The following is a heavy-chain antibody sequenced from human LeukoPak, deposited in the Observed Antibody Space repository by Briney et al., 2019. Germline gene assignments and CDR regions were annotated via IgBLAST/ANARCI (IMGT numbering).Heavy chain of an antibody. V-gene: IGHV3-30-3*01. D-gene: IGHD5-18*01. J-gene: IGHJ4*02. CDR3: ASSGYNYGTSYFAY. CDR1: GFTFSSYA. CDR2: ISYDGSNK. Sequence: PGRSLRLSCAASGFTFSSYAMHWVRQAPGKGLEWVAVISYDGSNKYYADSVKGRSTISRDNSKNTLYLQMNSLRAEDTAIYYCASSGYNYGTSYFAYWGQGTLVTVSS.